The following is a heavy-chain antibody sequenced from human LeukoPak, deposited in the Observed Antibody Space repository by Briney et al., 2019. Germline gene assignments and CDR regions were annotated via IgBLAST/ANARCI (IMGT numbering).Heavy chain of an antibody. CDR2: ISGSGGST. Sequence: PGGSLRLSCAASGFTFSNYWMTWVRQAPGKGLEWVSAISGSGGSTYYADSVKGRFTISRDNSKNTLYLQMNSLRAEDTAVYYCAKAAKWGYRVGATTDNYFDYWGQGTLVTVSS. D-gene: IGHD1-26*01. CDR3: AKAAKWGYRVGATTDNYFDY. J-gene: IGHJ4*02. CDR1: GFTFSNYW. V-gene: IGHV3-23*01.